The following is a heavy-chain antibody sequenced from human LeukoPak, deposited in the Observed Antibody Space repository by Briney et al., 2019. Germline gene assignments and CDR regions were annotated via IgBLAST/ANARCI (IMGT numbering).Heavy chain of an antibody. V-gene: IGHV1-24*01. D-gene: IGHD1-26*01. CDR3: ATALMGATGT. J-gene: IGHJ4*02. Sequence: ASVKVSCKVSGYTLTELSMQWVRQAPGKGLEWMGGFDPEDGETIYAQEFQGRVTMTEDTSTDTAYMELSSLRSEDTAVYYCATALMGATGTWGQGTLVTVSS. CDR1: GYTLTELS. CDR2: FDPEDGET.